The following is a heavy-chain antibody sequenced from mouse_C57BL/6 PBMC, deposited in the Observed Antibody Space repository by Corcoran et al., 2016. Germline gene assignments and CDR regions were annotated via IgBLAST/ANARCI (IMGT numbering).Heavy chain of an antibody. D-gene: IGHD2-3*01. CDR1: GYTFTDYY. Sequence: EVQLQQSGPELVKPGASVKISCKASGYTFTDYYMNWVKQSHGKSLEWIGDINPNNGGTSYNQKFKGKATVTVDKSSSTAYMELRSLTSEDSAVYYCARTDDGYYDWFAYWGQGTLVTVSA. V-gene: IGHV1-26*01. J-gene: IGHJ3*01. CDR2: INPNNGGT. CDR3: ARTDDGYYDWFAY.